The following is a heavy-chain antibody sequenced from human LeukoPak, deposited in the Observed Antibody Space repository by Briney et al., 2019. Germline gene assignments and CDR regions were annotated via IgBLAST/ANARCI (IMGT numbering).Heavy chain of an antibody. Sequence: GGSLRLSCAASGFTFSSYAMSCVRQAPGKGLERVSAISGSGGSTYYADSVKGRFTISRDNSKNTLYLQMNSLRAEDTAVYYCAKVVGYSYAYEFFDIWGQGTMVTVSS. J-gene: IGHJ3*02. D-gene: IGHD5-18*01. V-gene: IGHV3-23*01. CDR3: AKVVGYSYAYEFFDI. CDR2: ISGSGGST. CDR1: GFTFSSYA.